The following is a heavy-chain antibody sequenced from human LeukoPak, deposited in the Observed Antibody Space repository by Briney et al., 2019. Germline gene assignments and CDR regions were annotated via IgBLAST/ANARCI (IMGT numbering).Heavy chain of an antibody. CDR3: ARGAGYSYGYPFDY. Sequence: SQTLTLTCTVSGGSISSGGYYWSWIRQHPGKGLEWTGYIYYSGSTYYNPSLKSRVTISVDTSKNQFSLKLSSVTAADTAVYYCARGAGYSYGYPFDYWGQGTLVTVSS. CDR2: IYYSGST. CDR1: GGSISSGGYY. D-gene: IGHD5-18*01. J-gene: IGHJ4*02. V-gene: IGHV4-31*03.